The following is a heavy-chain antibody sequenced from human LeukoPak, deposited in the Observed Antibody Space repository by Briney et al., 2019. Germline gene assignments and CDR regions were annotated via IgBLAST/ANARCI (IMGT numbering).Heavy chain of an antibody. Sequence: PSETLSLTCTVSGGSISGYYWSWIRQPPGKGLEWIGYIYYSGSTNYNPSLKSRVTISVDTSKNQFSLKLSSVTAADTAVYYCARNKYYYGSGNYGVPNWFDPWGQGTLVTVSS. J-gene: IGHJ5*02. D-gene: IGHD3-10*01. CDR2: IYYSGST. V-gene: IGHV4-59*01. CDR3: ARNKYYYGSGNYGVPNWFDP. CDR1: GGSISGYY.